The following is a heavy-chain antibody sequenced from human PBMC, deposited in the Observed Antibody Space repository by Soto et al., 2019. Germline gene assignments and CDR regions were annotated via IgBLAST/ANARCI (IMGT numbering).Heavy chain of an antibody. CDR1: GYTFSNYD. CDR3: EKVLRRGSAIDFDY. CDR2: VNPNTGDT. V-gene: IGHV1-8*01. D-gene: IGHD3-10*01. Sequence: QVQLVQSGAELKKPGASVKVSCKASGYTFSNYDMNWVRQATGQGPEWIGWVNPNTGDTGYAQKFQGRVTLTTDISTTTSYMELSSLRSEDTAVYYCEKVLRRGSAIDFDYWGQGTLVTVSS. J-gene: IGHJ4*02.